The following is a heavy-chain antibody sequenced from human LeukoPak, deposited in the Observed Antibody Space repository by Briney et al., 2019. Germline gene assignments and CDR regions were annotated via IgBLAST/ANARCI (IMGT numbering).Heavy chain of an antibody. CDR1: GDSISSYY. Sequence: SETLSLTCTVSGDSISSYYWSWIRQPPGKGLEWMGYINYSGNTNYNPSLKSRVTISVDTSKNQFSLRLTSVTAADTAVYYRAREGRQGYVYFDCWGQGTLVTVSS. CDR3: AREGRQGYVYFDC. D-gene: IGHD5-12*01. CDR2: INYSGNT. V-gene: IGHV4-59*01. J-gene: IGHJ4*02.